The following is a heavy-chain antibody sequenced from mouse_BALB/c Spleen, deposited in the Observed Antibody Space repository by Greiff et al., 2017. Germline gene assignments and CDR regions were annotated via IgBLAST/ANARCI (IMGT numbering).Heavy chain of an antibody. D-gene: IGHD1-2*01. Sequence: DVQLQESGPGLVKPSQSLSLTCTVTGYSITSDYAWNWIRQFPGNKLEWMGYISYSGSTSYNPSLKSRISITRDTSKNQFFLQLNSVTTEDTATYYCARGVLRRYFDYWGQGTTLTVSS. J-gene: IGHJ2*01. CDR1: GYSITSDYA. CDR2: ISYSGST. CDR3: ARGVLRRYFDY. V-gene: IGHV3-2*02.